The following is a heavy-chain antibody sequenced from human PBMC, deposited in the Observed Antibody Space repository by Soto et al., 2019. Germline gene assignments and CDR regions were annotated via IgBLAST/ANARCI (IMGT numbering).Heavy chain of an antibody. Sequence: SETLSLTCTVSGGSISSSSYYWGWIRQPPGKGLEWIGSIYYSGSTYYNPSLKSRVSISVDTSKNQFSLKLSSVTAADTAVYYCARDLKFGQADYCGQGTQVTVSS. V-gene: IGHV4-39*07. D-gene: IGHD3-10*01. CDR1: GGSISSSSYY. CDR2: IYYSGST. CDR3: ARDLKFGQADY. J-gene: IGHJ4*02.